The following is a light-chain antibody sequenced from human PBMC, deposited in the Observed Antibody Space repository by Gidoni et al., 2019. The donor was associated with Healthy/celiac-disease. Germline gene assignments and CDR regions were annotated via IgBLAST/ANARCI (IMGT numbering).Light chain of an antibody. CDR3: QQFNNYPLIT. CDR2: DAS. CDR1: QGISSA. V-gene: IGKV1D-13*01. Sequence: AIQLTQSTSSLSASVGDRVTITCRASQGISSALAWYQQKPGKAPKLLIYDASSLESGVPSRFSGSGSATDFTLTISSLQPDDFATYYCQQFNNYPLITFGQGTRLEIK. J-gene: IGKJ5*01.